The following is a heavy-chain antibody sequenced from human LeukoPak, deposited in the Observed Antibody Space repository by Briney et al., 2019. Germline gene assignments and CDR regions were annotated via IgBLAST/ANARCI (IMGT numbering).Heavy chain of an antibody. Sequence: GGTLRLSCAASGFTFSSYGMSWVRQAPGKGLEWVSAISGSGGSTYYADSVKGRFTISRDNSKNMLFLQMNSLRADDTAVYYCAKRSGTTVYYFDYWGQGTLVTVSS. CDR2: ISGSGGST. V-gene: IGHV3-23*01. CDR3: AKRSGTTVYYFDY. CDR1: GFTFSSYG. J-gene: IGHJ4*02. D-gene: IGHD4-17*01.